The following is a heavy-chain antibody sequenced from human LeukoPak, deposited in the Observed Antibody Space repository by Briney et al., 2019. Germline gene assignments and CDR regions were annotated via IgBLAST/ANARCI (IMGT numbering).Heavy chain of an antibody. CDR2: ISPYNGNT. CDR3: ARDPPFIRNDGGNPGIHY. Sequence: ASVKVSCKASGYSFVTFGISWVRQAPGQGFEWMGWISPYNGNTNYAQKLQGRLTMTTDTSTSTAYMELRSLRSDDTAVYYCARDPPFIRNDGGNPGIHYWGQGTLVAVSS. J-gene: IGHJ4*02. D-gene: IGHD4-23*01. V-gene: IGHV1-18*01. CDR1: GYSFVTFG.